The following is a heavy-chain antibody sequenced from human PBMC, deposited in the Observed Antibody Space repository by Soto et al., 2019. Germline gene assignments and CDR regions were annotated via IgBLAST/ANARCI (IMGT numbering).Heavy chain of an antibody. CDR3: VHRGPVDETGMGFDF. D-gene: IGHD3-9*01. CDR2: VYWDDDK. CDR1: GFSLNSRGVG. Sequence: QIPLRQSGPAPVQPTQTLTLTCTFSGFSLNSRGVGVGWVRQPPGKALEWLAIVYWDDDKRYRPSLRSRLSIRQDTPKDHVALTLTNTDPVDTARYYCVHRGPVDETGMGFDFWGQGSLVTCSS. J-gene: IGHJ4*02. V-gene: IGHV2-5*02.